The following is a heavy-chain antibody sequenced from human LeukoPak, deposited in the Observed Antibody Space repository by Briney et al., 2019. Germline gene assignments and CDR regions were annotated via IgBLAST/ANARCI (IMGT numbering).Heavy chain of an antibody. V-gene: IGHV1-2*02. D-gene: IGHD3-16*01. J-gene: IGHJ1*01. CDR1: GYTFTGYY. Sequence: ASVKVSCKASGYTFTGYYMHWVRQAPGQGLEWMGWINPNSGGTNYAQKFQGRVTMTRDTSISTAYMELSRLRSDDTAVYYCAPLTQMRGYFQHWGQGTLVTVSS. CDR2: INPNSGGT. CDR3: APLTQMRGYFQH.